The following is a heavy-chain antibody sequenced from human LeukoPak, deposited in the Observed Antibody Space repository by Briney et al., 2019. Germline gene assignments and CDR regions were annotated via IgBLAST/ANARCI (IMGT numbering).Heavy chain of an antibody. CDR3: AKSKSQGEYYYDL. CDR2: ISNDGSTV. V-gene: IGHV3-30*01. D-gene: IGHD3-10*01. J-gene: IGHJ3*01. CDR1: GFPFSAYA. Sequence: GGSLRLSCAASGFPFSAYALHWVRQAPGKGLECVAVISNDGSTVYYADSVKGRFTISRDNSNNTLYLQMNSLRADDTAVYYCAKSKSQGEYYYDLWGQGTMVTVSS.